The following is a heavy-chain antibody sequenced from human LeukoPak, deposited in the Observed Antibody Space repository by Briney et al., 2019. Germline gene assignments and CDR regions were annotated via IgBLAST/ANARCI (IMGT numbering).Heavy chain of an antibody. CDR1: GGTFSSYA. V-gene: IGHV1-69*05. J-gene: IGHJ4*02. Sequence: SVKVSCKASGGTFSSYAISWVRQAPGQGLEWMGRIIPIFGTANYAQKFQGRVTITTDESTSTAYMELSSLRSEDTAVYYCASSGYYDSSGYPTWGQGTLVTISS. CDR2: IIPIFGTA. D-gene: IGHD3-22*01. CDR3: ASSGYYDSSGYPT.